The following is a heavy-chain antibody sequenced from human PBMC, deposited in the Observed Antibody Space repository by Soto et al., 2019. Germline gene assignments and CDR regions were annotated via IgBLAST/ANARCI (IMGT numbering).Heavy chain of an antibody. Sequence: GGSLRLACAASGFTFSSYAMSWVRQAPGKGLEWVSAISGSGGSTYYADSVKGRFTISRDNSKNTLYLQMNSLRAEDTAVYYCATGYSYASTHADYWGQGTLVTVSS. CDR1: GFTFSSYA. V-gene: IGHV3-23*01. CDR2: ISGSGGST. D-gene: IGHD5-18*01. CDR3: ATGYSYASTHADY. J-gene: IGHJ4*02.